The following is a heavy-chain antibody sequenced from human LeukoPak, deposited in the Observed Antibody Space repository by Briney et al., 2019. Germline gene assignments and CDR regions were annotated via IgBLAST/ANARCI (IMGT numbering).Heavy chain of an antibody. CDR3: AKELLGVTTNWFDP. CDR2: IYSGGST. J-gene: IGHJ5*02. Sequence: GGSLRLSCAASGFTVSSNYMSWVRQAPGKGLEWVSVIYSGGSTYYADSVKGRFTISRDNSKNTLYLQMNSLRAEDTAVYYCAKELLGVTTNWFDPWGQGTLVTVSS. D-gene: IGHD4-17*01. CDR1: GFTVSSNY. V-gene: IGHV3-66*01.